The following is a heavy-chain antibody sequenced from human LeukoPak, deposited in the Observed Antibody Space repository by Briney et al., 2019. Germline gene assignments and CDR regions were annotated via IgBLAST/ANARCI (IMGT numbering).Heavy chain of an antibody. J-gene: IGHJ5*02. CDR3: ARVLWFGELTTGPNWFDP. CDR2: ISAYNGNT. D-gene: IGHD3-10*01. CDR1: GYTFTSYG. V-gene: IGHV1-18*01. Sequence: ASVKVSCKASGYTFTSYGISWVRQAPGQGLEWMGWISAYNGNTNYAQKLQGRVTMTTDTSTSTAYMELRSLRSDDTAVYYCARVLWFGELTTGPNWFDPWGQGTLVTVSS.